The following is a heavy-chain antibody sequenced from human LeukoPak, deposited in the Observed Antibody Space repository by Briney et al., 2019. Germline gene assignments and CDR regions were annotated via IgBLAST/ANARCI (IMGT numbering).Heavy chain of an antibody. Sequence: PSETLSLTCTVSGGSISSYYWSWIRQPPGKGLEWIGYIYYSGSTNYNPSLKSRVTISVDTSKNQFSLKLSSVTAADTAVYYCARQTKGYSSSWYEVGLYFDYWGQGTLVTVSS. J-gene: IGHJ4*02. CDR2: IYYSGST. D-gene: IGHD6-13*01. CDR1: GGSISSYY. CDR3: ARQTKGYSSSWYEVGLYFDY. V-gene: IGHV4-59*08.